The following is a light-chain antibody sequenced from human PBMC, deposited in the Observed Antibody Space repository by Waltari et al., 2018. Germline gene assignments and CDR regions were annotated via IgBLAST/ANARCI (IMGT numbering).Light chain of an antibody. Sequence: QSALTQPASVSGSPGQPITLSRTGTNTDVGHYNLVSWYQQYPGKAPTLVIYEDTKRPSGLSNRFSGSKSGNTASLTISGLQAEDEADYYCCSYAGSSSFWVFGGGTKLTVL. CDR2: EDT. V-gene: IGLV2-23*02. J-gene: IGLJ3*02. CDR1: NTDVGHYNL. CDR3: CSYAGSSSFWV.